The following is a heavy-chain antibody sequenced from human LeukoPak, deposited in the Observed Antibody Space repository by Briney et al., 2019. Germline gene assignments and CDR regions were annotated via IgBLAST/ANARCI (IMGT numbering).Heavy chain of an antibody. CDR1: GFTFSRYG. J-gene: IGHJ4*02. CDR3: AKYVISGSRDFDF. CDR2: INFDSGII. Sequence: GGSLRLSCAASGFTFSRYGMTWVRQAPGRGLEWVSSINFDSGIIYYADSVKGRFTVSRDNSRNTLSLQMNSLGAEDTAIYYCAKYVISGSRDFDFWGQGTLVTVSS. V-gene: IGHV3-23*01. D-gene: IGHD2-8*01.